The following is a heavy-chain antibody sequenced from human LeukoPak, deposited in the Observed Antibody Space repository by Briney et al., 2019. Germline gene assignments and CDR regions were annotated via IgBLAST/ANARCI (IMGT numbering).Heavy chain of an antibody. CDR2: ISSSSSYI. J-gene: IGHJ4*02. CDR1: GFTFSSYS. V-gene: IGHV3-21*01. Sequence: PRGSLRLSCAASGFTFSSYSMNWVRQAPGKGLEWVSSISSSSSYIYYADSVKGRFTISRDNAKNSLYLQMNSLRAEDTAVYYCAIHPTTVTALGDYWGQGTLVTVSS. CDR3: AIHPTTVTALGDY. D-gene: IGHD4-17*01.